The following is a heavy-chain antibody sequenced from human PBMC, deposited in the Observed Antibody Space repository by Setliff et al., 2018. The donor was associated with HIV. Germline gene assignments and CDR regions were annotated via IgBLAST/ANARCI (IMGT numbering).Heavy chain of an antibody. Sequence: PGGSLRLSCAASGFTFSNAWMNWVRQAPGKGLEWISYISSSSKANSYATTYAASVKGRFTIARDDSKNTAYLQMNSLKVEDTAVYYCTRHEYWVAGSSLGFDYWGQGTLVTVSS. D-gene: IGHD6-19*01. CDR3: TRHEYWVAGSSLGFDY. CDR2: SSSKANSYAT. J-gene: IGHJ4*02. V-gene: IGHV3-73*01. CDR1: GFTFSNAW.